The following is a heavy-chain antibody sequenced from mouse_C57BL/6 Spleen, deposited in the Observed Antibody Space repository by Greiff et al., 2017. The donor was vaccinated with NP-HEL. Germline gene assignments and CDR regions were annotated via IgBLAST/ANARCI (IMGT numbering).Heavy chain of an antibody. D-gene: IGHD1-1*01. V-gene: IGHV14-2*01. Sequence: EVKLMESGAELVKPGASVKLSCSASGFNIKDYYMHWVKQRTEQGLEWIGRIDPEDGETKYAPKFQGKATITADTSSNTAYRQLSSLTSEDTAVYYCARNYYGSSKNAMDYWGQGTSVTVSS. J-gene: IGHJ4*01. CDR1: GFNIKDYY. CDR2: IDPEDGET. CDR3: ARNYYGSSKNAMDY.